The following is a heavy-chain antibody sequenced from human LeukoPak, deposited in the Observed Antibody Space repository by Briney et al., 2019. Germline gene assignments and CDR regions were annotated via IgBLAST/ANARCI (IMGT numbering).Heavy chain of an antibody. CDR2: ISAYNGNT. Sequence: ASVTVSCKASGYTFTSYGISWVRQAPGQGLEWMGWISAYNGNTNYAQKLQGRVTMTTDTSTSTAYMELRSLRSDDTAVYYCERVGVGSLWFGELWEDFDYWGQGTLVTVSS. D-gene: IGHD3-10*01. CDR3: ERVGVGSLWFGELWEDFDY. CDR1: GYTFTSYG. V-gene: IGHV1-18*01. J-gene: IGHJ4*02.